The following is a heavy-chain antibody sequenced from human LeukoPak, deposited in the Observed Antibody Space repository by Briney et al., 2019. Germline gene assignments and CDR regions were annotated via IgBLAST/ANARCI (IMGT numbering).Heavy chain of an antibody. CDR3: ARDGGLSTPYNWFDP. J-gene: IGHJ5*02. CDR1: GFTFSSYA. Sequence: TGGSLRLSCAASGFTFSSYAMSWVRQAPGKGLEWVSVIYSGGSTYYADSVKGRFTISRDNSKNTLYLQMNSLRAEDTAVYYCARDGGLSTPYNWFDPWGQGTLVTVSS. V-gene: IGHV3-53*01. CDR2: IYSGGST. D-gene: IGHD3-16*01.